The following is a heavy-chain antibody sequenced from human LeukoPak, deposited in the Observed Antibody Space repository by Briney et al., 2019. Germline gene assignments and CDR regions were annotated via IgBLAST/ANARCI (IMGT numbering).Heavy chain of an antibody. CDR1: RFTFNSYA. CDR2: IGGSNGIT. V-gene: IGHV3-23*01. Sequence: GGSLRLSCAASRFTFNSYAMSWVRQAPGKGLEWVSVIGGSNGITFYVGSVKGRFTISRDNSKDTLYLQMNSLRAEDTAVYYCARNENSGWGYFDYWGQGTLVTVSS. CDR3: ARNENSGWGYFDY. D-gene: IGHD5-12*01. J-gene: IGHJ4*02.